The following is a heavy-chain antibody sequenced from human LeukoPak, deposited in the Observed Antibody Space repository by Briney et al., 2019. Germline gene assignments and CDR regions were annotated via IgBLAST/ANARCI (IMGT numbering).Heavy chain of an antibody. V-gene: IGHV3-23*01. CDR3: AKDSSDSSGYYPYFQH. Sequence: GGSLRLSCAASGFTFSSYGMSWVRQAPGKGLEWVSAISGSGGSTYYADSVKGRFTISRDNSKNTLYLQMNSLRAEDTAVYYCAKDSSDSSGYYPYFQHWGQGTLVTVSS. J-gene: IGHJ1*01. CDR2: ISGSGGST. D-gene: IGHD3-22*01. CDR1: GFTFSSYG.